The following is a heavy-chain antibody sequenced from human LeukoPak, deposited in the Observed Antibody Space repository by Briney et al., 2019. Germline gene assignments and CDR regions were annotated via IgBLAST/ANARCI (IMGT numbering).Heavy chain of an antibody. V-gene: IGHV6-1*01. D-gene: IGHD6-19*01. CDR3: ARGSAWFWYFDL. Sequence: SQTLSLTCAISGDSFSSNSAAWNWIRQSPSRGLEWLGRTYYRSKWYNDYAVSVKSRIVINPDTSKNQFSLQLNSVTPEDTAVYYCARGSAWFWYFDLWGRGTLVTVSS. CDR2: TYYRSKWYN. CDR1: GDSFSSNSAA. J-gene: IGHJ2*01.